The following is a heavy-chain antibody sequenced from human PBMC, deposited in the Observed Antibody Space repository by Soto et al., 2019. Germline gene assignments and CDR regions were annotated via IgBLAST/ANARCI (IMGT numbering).Heavy chain of an antibody. CDR2: MQPSTGRT. J-gene: IGHJ4*02. CDR3: ARGVRAGADY. CDR1: GYSFTSLD. V-gene: IGHV1-8*01. D-gene: IGHD1-26*01. Sequence: ASVKVSCKASGYSFTSLDINWVRQTAGQGLEWMGWMQPSTGRTGYAQKFQGRVTMTRDTSINTAYMELTTLTSDDTAFYYCARGVRAGADYWGQGTLVTVSS.